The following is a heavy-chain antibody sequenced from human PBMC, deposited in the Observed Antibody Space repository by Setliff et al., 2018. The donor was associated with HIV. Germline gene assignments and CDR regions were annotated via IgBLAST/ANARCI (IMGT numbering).Heavy chain of an antibody. D-gene: IGHD4-17*01. CDR3: ARDWRAYGVLGS. V-gene: IGHV4-4*02. CDR2: IYHNGNT. CDR1: GGSISSSNW. Sequence: KTSETLSLTCAVSGGSISSSNWWSWVRQPPGKGLEWIGEIYHNGNTNYSPSLKNRVTMSVDNSKNQFSLMVRSVTAADTAVYYCARDWRAYGVLGSWGQGMLVT. J-gene: IGHJ4*02.